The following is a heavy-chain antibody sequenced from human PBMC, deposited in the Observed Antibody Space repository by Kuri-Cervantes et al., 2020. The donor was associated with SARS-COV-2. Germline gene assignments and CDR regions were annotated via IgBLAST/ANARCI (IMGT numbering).Heavy chain of an antibody. CDR1: ETTFPNYD. CDR3: YCAPKEGFDS. CDR2: VKTNSGNS. Sequence: VKVSCKAPETTFPNYDINWVRQATGQGLEWMGMVKTNSGNSLYAQIFQGRVTMTRDTSTSTVYLELSSLTSEDTATYYCYCAPKEGFDSWGQGTLVTVSS. J-gene: IGHJ4*02. D-gene: IGHD2-21*01. V-gene: IGHV1-8*01.